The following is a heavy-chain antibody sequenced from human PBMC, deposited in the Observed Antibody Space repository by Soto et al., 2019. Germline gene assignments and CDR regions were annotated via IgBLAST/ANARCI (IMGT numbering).Heavy chain of an antibody. CDR1: GFSLSNDSVG. J-gene: IGHJ2*01. Sequence: QVTLKESGPVLVKPTEALTLTCTLSGFSLSNDSVGVSWIRQPPGKAPEWLAHIFSNVDKSYSASLESRLTISKYTSANQVLLTMTNMGPVDTATYYCARIEEIVVETTINWDWYFDGWGRGTLVAVSA. CDR2: IFSNVDK. CDR3: ARIEEIVVETTINWDWYFDG. V-gene: IGHV2-26*01. D-gene: IGHD2-21*02.